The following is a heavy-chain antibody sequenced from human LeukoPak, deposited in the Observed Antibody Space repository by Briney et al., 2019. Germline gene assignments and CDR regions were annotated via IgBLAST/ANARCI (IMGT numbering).Heavy chain of an antibody. J-gene: IGHJ4*02. D-gene: IGHD3-16*01. Sequence: GGSLRLSCAASAFTFSSSWMSWVRQAPGKGLEWVANIKQDGSETYYVDSVKGRFTISRDNAKNSMYLQMNSLRAEDTDVYYCLAGGYWGQGTLVTVSS. V-gene: IGHV3-7*01. CDR2: IKQDGSET. CDR1: AFTFSSSW. CDR3: LAGGY.